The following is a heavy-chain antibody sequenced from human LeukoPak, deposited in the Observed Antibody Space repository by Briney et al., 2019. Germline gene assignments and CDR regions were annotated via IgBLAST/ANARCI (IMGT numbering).Heavy chain of an antibody. Sequence: ASVKVSCKASGYTFTSYYMHWVRQAPGQGLEWMGIINPSGGSTSYAQKFQGRVAMTRDTSKSTVYMELSSPRAEDTAVYYCARMAVAGTSTDFDYCRQGTLVTVSS. CDR2: INPSGGST. V-gene: IGHV1-46*01. CDR1: GYTFTSYY. J-gene: IGHJ4*02. CDR3: ARMAVAGTSTDFDY. D-gene: IGHD6-19*01.